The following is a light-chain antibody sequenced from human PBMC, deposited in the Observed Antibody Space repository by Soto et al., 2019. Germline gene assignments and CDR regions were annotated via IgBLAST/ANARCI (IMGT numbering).Light chain of an antibody. CDR1: TGVVTRDHY. V-gene: IGLV7-43*01. CDR3: LLYFGGPWV. Sequence: QAVVTQESSVTVSPGGTVTLTCGSSTGVVTRDHYPNWFQQKPGQPPRALISTTTNRHSWTPARFSGSLLGDKAALTLAGVQPEDEADYYCLLYFGGPWVFGGGTQLPS. J-gene: IGLJ3*02. CDR2: TTT.